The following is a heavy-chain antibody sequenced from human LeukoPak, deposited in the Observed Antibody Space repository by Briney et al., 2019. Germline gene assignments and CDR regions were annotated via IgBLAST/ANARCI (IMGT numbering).Heavy chain of an antibody. J-gene: IGHJ4*02. V-gene: IGHV1-69*04. CDR1: GGTFSSYA. CDR2: IIPILGIA. D-gene: IGHD3-22*01. Sequence: ASVKVSCKASGGTFSSYAISWVRQAPGQGLEWMGRIIPILGIANYAQKSQGRVTITADKSTSTAYMELSSPRSEDTAVYYCARAHDSSGYRLPRFDYWGQGTLVTVSS. CDR3: ARAHDSSGYRLPRFDY.